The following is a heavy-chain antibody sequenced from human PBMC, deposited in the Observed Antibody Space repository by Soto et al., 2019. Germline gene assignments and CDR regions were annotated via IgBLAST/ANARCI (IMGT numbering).Heavy chain of an antibody. CDR3: ARAGYSSGWEPFDY. D-gene: IGHD6-19*01. Sequence: ASVKVYCKASGYTFTSYDINWVRQATGQGLEWMGWMNPNSGNTGYAQKFQGRVTMTRNTSISTAYMELSSLRPEDTAVYYCARAGYSSGWEPFDYWGQGTLVTVSS. CDR2: MNPNSGNT. V-gene: IGHV1-8*01. CDR1: GYTFTSYD. J-gene: IGHJ4*02.